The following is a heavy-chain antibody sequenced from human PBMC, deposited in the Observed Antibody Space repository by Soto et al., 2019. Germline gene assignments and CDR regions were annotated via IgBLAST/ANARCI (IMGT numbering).Heavy chain of an antibody. V-gene: IGHV3-23*01. CDR2: ISGSGGST. CDR1: GFTFSSYA. CDR3: AKSFDSGYDVYYFDY. D-gene: IGHD5-12*01. J-gene: IGHJ4*02. Sequence: PGGSLRLSCAASGFTFSSYAMSWVRQAPGKGLEWVSAISGSGGSTYYADSVKGRFTISRDNSKNTLYLQMNSLRAEDTAVYYCAKSFDSGYDVYYFDYWGQGTLVTVSS.